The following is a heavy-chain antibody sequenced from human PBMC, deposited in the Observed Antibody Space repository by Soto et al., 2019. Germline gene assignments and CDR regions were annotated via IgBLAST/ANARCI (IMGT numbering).Heavy chain of an antibody. CDR3: TRTFISSQDXFDL. J-gene: IGHJ4*02. Sequence: GASVKVSCKASGYSFTNYYMHWVRQAPGQGLEYMGVIHPNGGGTSYAQKFQGRVTMTSDTSTSIVYMELSSLRSDDTAVYYCTRTFISSQDXFDLWGQGTLVTVSS. CDR1: GYSFTNYY. V-gene: IGHV1-46*03. D-gene: IGHD6-13*01. CDR2: IHPNGGGT.